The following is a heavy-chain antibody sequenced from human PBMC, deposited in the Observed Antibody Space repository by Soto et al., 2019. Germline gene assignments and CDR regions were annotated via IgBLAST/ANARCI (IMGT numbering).Heavy chain of an antibody. CDR3: ARGMKQHRYYYYYGMDV. CDR2: IYYSGST. Sequence: QVQLQESGPGLVKPSETLSLTCTVSGGSVSSGSYYWSWIRQPPGKGLEWIGYIYYSGSTNYNPSLKSRVTISVDTSKNQFSLKLSSVTAADTAVYYCARGMKQHRYYYYYGMDVWGQGTTVTVSS. D-gene: IGHD6-13*01. CDR1: GGSVSSGSYY. V-gene: IGHV4-61*01. J-gene: IGHJ6*02.